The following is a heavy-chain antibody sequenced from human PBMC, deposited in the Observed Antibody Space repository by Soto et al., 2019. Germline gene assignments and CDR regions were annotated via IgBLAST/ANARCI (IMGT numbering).Heavy chain of an antibody. CDR2: IKSKTNGGTT. V-gene: IGHV3-15*07. CDR3: TTDSYSTMITVRFAY. CDR1: GFTFSKAW. D-gene: IGHD3-22*01. J-gene: IGHJ4*01. Sequence: GGSLRLSCAASGFTFSKAWINWVRQAPGKGLEWVGRIKSKTNGGTTDFAAHVRDRFAISRDDSKNIVYLQMNSLRIEDTAVYYCTTDSYSTMITVRFAYWGHGTLVTVSS.